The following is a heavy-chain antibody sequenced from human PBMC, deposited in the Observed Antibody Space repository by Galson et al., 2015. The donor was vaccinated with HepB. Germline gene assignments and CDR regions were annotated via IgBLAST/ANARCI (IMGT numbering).Heavy chain of an antibody. V-gene: IGHV3-11*01. CDR3: AGGEYYYSSGTYYVY. D-gene: IGHD3-10*01. CDR2: ISDSGSTT. J-gene: IGHJ4*02. Sequence: SLRLSCAATGFIFSDWSMTWIRQAPGKGLEWLSYISDSGSTTFYADSVKGRFTISRDNSKNTLYLEMNNLRADDTAVYYCAGGEYYYSSGTYYVYWGQGTLVTVSS. CDR1: GFIFSDWS.